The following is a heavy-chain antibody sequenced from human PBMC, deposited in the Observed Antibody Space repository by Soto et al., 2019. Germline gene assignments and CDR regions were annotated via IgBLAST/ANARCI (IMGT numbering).Heavy chain of an antibody. J-gene: IGHJ5*01. D-gene: IGHD3-10*01. CDR3: ARADYYYGSGSYSDWFDS. CDR2: INHSGST. CDR1: GGSFSGYY. Sequence: PSETLSPTCAVYGGSFSGYYWSWIRQPPGKGLEWIGEINHSGSTNYNPSLKSRVTISVDTSKNQFSLKLSSVTAADTAVYYCARADYYYGSGSYSDWFDSWGQGTLVTVSS. V-gene: IGHV4-34*01.